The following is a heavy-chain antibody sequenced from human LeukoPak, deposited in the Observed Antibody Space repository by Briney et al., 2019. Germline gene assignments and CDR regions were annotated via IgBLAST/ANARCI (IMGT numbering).Heavy chain of an antibody. Sequence: PSETLSLTCTVSGGSISSYYWSWIRQPPGKGLEWIGYIYYSGSTNYNPSLKSRVTISVDTSKNQFSLKLSSVTAADTAVYYCASRTSFSSPLALDYWGQGTLVTVSS. CDR3: ASRTSFSSPLALDY. D-gene: IGHD2-2*01. J-gene: IGHJ4*02. CDR1: GGSISSYY. V-gene: IGHV4-59*08. CDR2: IYYSGST.